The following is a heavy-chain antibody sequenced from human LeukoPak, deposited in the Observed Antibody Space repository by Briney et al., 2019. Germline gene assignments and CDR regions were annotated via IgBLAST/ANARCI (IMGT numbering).Heavy chain of an antibody. Sequence: SVKVSCKASGGIFSSYAISWVRQAPGQGLEWMGGIIPIFGTANYAQKFQGRVTITTDESTSTAYMELSSLRSEDTAVYYCARDPHATTVTTGAFDIWGQGTMVTVSS. J-gene: IGHJ3*02. CDR3: ARDPHATTVTTGAFDI. D-gene: IGHD4-17*01. CDR2: IIPIFGTA. V-gene: IGHV1-69*05. CDR1: GGIFSSYA.